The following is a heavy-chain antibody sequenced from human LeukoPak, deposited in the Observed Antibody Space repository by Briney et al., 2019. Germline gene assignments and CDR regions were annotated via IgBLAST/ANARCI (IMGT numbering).Heavy chain of an antibody. CDR2: ISSSSSYI. J-gene: IGHJ3*01. V-gene: IGHV3-21*01. CDR1: GFTFSSYS. CDR3: ARVTSGSGTNDAFDF. D-gene: IGHD3-10*01. Sequence: GGSLRLSCAASGFTFSSYSMNWVRQAPGKGVEGVSSISSSSSYIYYADSMKGRFTISRDNAKISLYLQMNSPRAEDTAVYYCARVTSGSGTNDAFDFWGQGTMVTVSS.